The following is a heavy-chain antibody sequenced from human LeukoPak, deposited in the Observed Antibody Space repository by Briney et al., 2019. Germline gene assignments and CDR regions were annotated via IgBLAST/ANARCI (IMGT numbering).Heavy chain of an antibody. CDR1: GYSISIGYY. CDR3: ARQGGSSSPYYYYYMDV. V-gene: IGHV4-38-2*01. CDR2: SYHSGST. D-gene: IGHD6-13*01. J-gene: IGHJ6*03. Sequence: PSETLSLTCAVSGYSISIGYYWGWFRQPPGKGLEWIACSYHSGSTYYNPSLKSRVTISVDTSKNRFSLRLISATAADTAVYYCARQGGSSSPYYYYYMDVCGKGTTVTVSS.